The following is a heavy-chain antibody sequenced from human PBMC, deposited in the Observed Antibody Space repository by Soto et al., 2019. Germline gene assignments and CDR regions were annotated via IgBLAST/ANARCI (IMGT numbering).Heavy chain of an antibody. J-gene: IGHJ6*02. D-gene: IGHD2-2*01. CDR1: GGSISSSSYY. Sequence: SETLSLTCTVSGGSISSSSYYWGWIRQPPGKGLEWIGSIYYSGSTYYNPSLKSRVTISVDTSKNQFSLKLSSVTAADTAVYYCARGLSTSCERGYYGMDVWGQGTTVTVSS. V-gene: IGHV4-39*01. CDR2: IYYSGST. CDR3: ARGLSTSCERGYYGMDV.